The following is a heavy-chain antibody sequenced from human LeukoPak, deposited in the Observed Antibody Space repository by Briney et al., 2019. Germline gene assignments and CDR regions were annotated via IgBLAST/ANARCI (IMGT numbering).Heavy chain of an antibody. CDR3: ARVTYSSSWNQPGVVDP. CDR2: IYYSGST. Sequence: SETLSLTCTVSGGSISSSSYYWGWIRQPPGKGLEWIGSIYYSGSTYYNPSLKSRVTISVDTSKNQFSLKLSSVTAADTAVYYCARVTYSSSWNQPGVVDPWGQGTLVTVSS. D-gene: IGHD6-13*01. CDR1: GGSISSSSYY. V-gene: IGHV4-39*07. J-gene: IGHJ5*02.